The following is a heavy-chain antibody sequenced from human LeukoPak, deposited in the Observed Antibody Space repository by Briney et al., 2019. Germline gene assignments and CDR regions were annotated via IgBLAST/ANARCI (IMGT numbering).Heavy chain of an antibody. CDR1: GFTFSNAW. CDR2: IKSKTDGGTT. J-gene: IGHJ3*02. V-gene: IGHV3-15*01. D-gene: IGHD3-3*01. CDR3: TSRCGSGYYIAHDAFDI. Sequence: PGGSLRLSCAASGFTFSNAWMSWVRQAPGKGLEWVGRIKSKTDGGTTDYAAPVKGRFTISRDDSKHTLYLQMNSLKTEDTAVYYCTSRCGSGYYIAHDAFDIWGQGTMVTVSS.